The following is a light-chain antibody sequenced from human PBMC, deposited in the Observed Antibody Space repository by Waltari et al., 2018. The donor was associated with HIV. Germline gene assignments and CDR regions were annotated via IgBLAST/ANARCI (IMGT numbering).Light chain of an antibody. CDR1: RGHSTYD. J-gene: IGLJ2*01. V-gene: IGLV4-69*01. CDR3: QTWAPGIVV. CDR2: VKGDGSH. Sequence: QLVLTQSPSASASLGASVKLTCTLSRGHSTYDIAWHQQQPEKGPRFLMKVKGDGSHDKGDGIPDRFSASSSGADRYLTISILHSEDEADYYCQTWAPGIVVFGGGTKLTVL.